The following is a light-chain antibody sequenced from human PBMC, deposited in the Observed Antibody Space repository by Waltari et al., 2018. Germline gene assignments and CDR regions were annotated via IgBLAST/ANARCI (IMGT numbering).Light chain of an antibody. J-gene: IGLJ3*02. V-gene: IGLV4-69*01. CDR1: SGHKNYT. Sequence: QLAPTQSPSASASLGASVRLTCSLSSGHKNYTITWHPQQPERGPRYLMNLNSNGSHTRGDGIPDRFSGSSSGAERYLTISSLQSEDEADYYCQTWGTGIVVFGGGTKLTVL. CDR3: QTWGTGIVV. CDR2: LNSNGSH.